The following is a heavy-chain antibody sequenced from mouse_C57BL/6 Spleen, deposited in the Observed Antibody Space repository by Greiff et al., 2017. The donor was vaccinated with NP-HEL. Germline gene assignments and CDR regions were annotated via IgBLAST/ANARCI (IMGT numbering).Heavy chain of an antibody. D-gene: IGHD1-1*01. CDR1: GYAFTNYL. V-gene: IGHV1-54*01. CDR2: INPGSGGT. J-gene: IGHJ1*03. CDR3: TPSSPGYFDV. Sequence: QVQLQQSGAELVRPGPSVKVSCKASGYAFTNYLIEWVKQRPGQGLEWIGVINPGSGGTNYNEKFKGKATLTADKSSSTAYMELRSLTSEDSAVYYCTPSSPGYFDVWGTGTTVTVSS.